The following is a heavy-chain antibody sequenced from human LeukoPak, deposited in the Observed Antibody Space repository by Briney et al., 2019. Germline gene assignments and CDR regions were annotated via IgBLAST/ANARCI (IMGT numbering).Heavy chain of an antibody. Sequence: PSETLSLTCTVSGGSINNGDYWSWIRQHPGKGLEWIGYIYYSGSSYYNPSLRSRVTTSVDTSKNHFSLKLSSVTAADTAVYYCARNRDGYNSFDYWGQGTLVTVSS. D-gene: IGHD5-24*01. V-gene: IGHV4-31*03. CDR3: ARNRDGYNSFDY. CDR2: IYYSGSS. CDR1: GGSINNGDY. J-gene: IGHJ4*02.